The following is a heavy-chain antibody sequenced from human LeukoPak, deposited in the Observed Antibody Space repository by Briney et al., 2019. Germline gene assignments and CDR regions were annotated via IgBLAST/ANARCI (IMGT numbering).Heavy chain of an antibody. V-gene: IGHV1-69*02. CDR2: IIPILGIA. CDR1: GGTFSSYT. J-gene: IGHJ6*03. CDR3: ARGLGVVSYYYYMDV. Sequence: SVKVSCKASGGTFSSYTISWVRQAPGQGLEWMGRIIPILGIANYAQKFQGRVTITADKSTSTAYMELSSLRSEDTAVYYCARGLGVVSYYYYMDVWGKGTTVTVSS. D-gene: IGHD3-3*01.